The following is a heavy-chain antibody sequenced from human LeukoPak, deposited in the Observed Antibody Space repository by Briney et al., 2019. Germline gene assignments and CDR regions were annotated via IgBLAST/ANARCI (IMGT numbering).Heavy chain of an antibody. V-gene: IGHV3-30*02. D-gene: IGHD3-22*01. J-gene: IGHJ6*03. Sequence: GGSLRLSCAASGFTFSSYSMHWVRQAPGKGLEWVAFIRFDGSNKYYAESVKGRFTISRDNSKNTLYLQMNSLRAEDTAVYYCAKGSKAVVFTRDHYMDVWGKGTTVTVSS. CDR2: IRFDGSNK. CDR3: AKGSKAVVFTRDHYMDV. CDR1: GFTFSSYS.